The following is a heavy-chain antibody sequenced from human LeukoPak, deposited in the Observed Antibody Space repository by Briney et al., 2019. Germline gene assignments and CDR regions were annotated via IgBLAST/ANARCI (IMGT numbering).Heavy chain of an antibody. CDR3: ARDGYYYDSSGYYEKMYYFDY. D-gene: IGHD3-22*01. CDR2: IYTSGST. J-gene: IGHJ4*02. V-gene: IGHV4-4*07. Sequence: SETLSLTCTVSGGSISSYYWSWIRQPAGKGLEWIGRIYTSGSTNYNPSLKSRVTMSVDTSKNQFSLKLSSVTAADTAVHYCARDGYYYDSSGYYEKMYYFDYWGQGTLVTVSS. CDR1: GGSISSYY.